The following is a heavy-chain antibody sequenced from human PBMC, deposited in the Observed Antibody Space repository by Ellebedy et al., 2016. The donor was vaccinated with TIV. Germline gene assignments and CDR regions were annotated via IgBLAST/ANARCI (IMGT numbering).Heavy chain of an antibody. CDR1: GLTFSSYA. J-gene: IGHJ6*03. CDR2: ISGSGGST. CDR3: AKIRTRPRLVVVPAATTLGHYYYYMDV. D-gene: IGHD2-2*01. V-gene: IGHV3-23*01. Sequence: GGSLRLSXAASGLTFSSYAMSWVRQAPGKGLEWVSAISGSGGSTYYADSVKGRFTISRDNSKNTLYLQMNSLRAEDTAVYYCAKIRTRPRLVVVPAATTLGHYYYYMDVWGKGTTVTVSS.